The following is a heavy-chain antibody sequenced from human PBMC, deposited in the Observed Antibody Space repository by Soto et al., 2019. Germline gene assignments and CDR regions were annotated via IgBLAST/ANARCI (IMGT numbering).Heavy chain of an antibody. V-gene: IGHV3-33*01. CDR3: ARDYKDGLDP. Sequence: GGSMKISISASVFRFSSYCMHGVRKAPGKGLEWVAVIWNDGSYKYYADSVKGRFTISRDDSKNTVYLQMDSLRAEDTAVYHCARDYKDGLDPWGQGTLVTVSS. CDR1: VFRFSSYC. D-gene: IGHD1-1*01. CDR2: IWNDGSYK. J-gene: IGHJ5*02.